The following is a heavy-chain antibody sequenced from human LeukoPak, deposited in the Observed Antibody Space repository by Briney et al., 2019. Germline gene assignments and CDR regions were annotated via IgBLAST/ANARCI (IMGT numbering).Heavy chain of an antibody. J-gene: IGHJ4*02. CDR1: GFTFDDYA. D-gene: IGHD3-16*01. V-gene: IGHV3-9*01. CDR2: ISWNSGSI. Sequence: GGSLRLSCAASGFTFDDYAMHWVRQAPGKGLEWVSGISWNSGSIGYADSVKGRFTISRDNAKNSLYLQMNSLRAEDTAVYYCARAPYGDNGYTAEVADYWGQGTLVTVSS. CDR3: ARAPYGDNGYTAEVADY.